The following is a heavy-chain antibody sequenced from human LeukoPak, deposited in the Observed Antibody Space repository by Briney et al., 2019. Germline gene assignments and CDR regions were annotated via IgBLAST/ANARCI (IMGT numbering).Heavy chain of an antibody. CDR2: ISYIGST. Sequence: SETLSLTCAVSADSFSSHYWTWIRQPPGKGLEWIGYISYIGSTNYNPYLKSRVTISIATSKNQFSLKLSSVTAADTAVYYCARDLVTVTKGFDIWGQGTMVSVSS. CDR1: ADSFSSHY. CDR3: ARDLVTVTKGFDI. D-gene: IGHD4-17*01. J-gene: IGHJ3*02. V-gene: IGHV4-59*11.